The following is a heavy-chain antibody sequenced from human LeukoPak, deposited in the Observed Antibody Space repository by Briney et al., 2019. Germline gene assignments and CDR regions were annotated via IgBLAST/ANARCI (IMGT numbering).Heavy chain of an antibody. Sequence: SVTLSLTCTVTGGSISSSSYYRGWIRQPRGKGLEWIGSIYYSGSTYYNPSLKSRVTISVDTSKNQFSLKLSSVTAADTAVYYCAILGVISSSPVDYWVQGTLVTVSS. V-gene: IGHV4-39*01. D-gene: IGHD6-13*01. J-gene: IGHJ4*02. CDR3: AILGVISSSPVDY. CDR2: IYYSGST. CDR1: GGSISSSSYY.